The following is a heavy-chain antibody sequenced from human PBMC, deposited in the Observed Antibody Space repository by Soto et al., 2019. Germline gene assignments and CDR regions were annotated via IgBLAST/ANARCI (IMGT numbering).Heavy chain of an antibody. J-gene: IGHJ4*02. CDR1: GGSIRSYY. CDR3: ARGPSGYDSFSFDY. D-gene: IGHD5-12*01. CDR2: IYYSGST. Sequence: SEPLSVRYSFSGGSIRSYYWRLIRQHPGKGLEWIGYIYYSGSTYYNPSLKSRVTISVDTSKNQFSLKLSSVTAADTAVYYCARGPSGYDSFSFDYWGQGTLVTVSS. V-gene: IGHV4-59*12.